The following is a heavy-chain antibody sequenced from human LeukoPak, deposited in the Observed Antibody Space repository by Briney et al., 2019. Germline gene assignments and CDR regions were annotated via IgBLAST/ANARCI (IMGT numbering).Heavy chain of an antibody. V-gene: IGHV1-2*02. J-gene: IGHJ5*02. CDR2: ISPNSGAT. D-gene: IGHD2-21*02. CDR1: GYTFTGHY. Sequence: ASVKVSCKASGYTFTGHYMHWVRQAPGQGLEWMGWISPNSGATKYAQKFQGRVSMTRDRSISTAYLELSSLVSDDTAVYYCARDPGVTKGLDPWGQGTLVTVSS. CDR3: ARDPGVTKGLDP.